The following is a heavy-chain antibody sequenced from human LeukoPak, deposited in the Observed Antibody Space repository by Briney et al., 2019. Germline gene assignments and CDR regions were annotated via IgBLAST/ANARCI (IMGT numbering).Heavy chain of an antibody. CDR2: IKQDGSEE. D-gene: IGHD3-3*01. J-gene: IGHJ5*02. CDR3: ARGASAYYDFWSGYWDNWFDP. V-gene: IGHV3-7*01. Sequence: HPGGSLRLSCAASGFTFSSYWMSWVRQAPGKGLEWVANIKQDGSEEYYVDSVKGRFTISRDNAKNSLYLQMNSLRAEDTAVYYCARGASAYYDFWSGYWDNWFDPWGQGTLVTVSS. CDR1: GFTFSSYW.